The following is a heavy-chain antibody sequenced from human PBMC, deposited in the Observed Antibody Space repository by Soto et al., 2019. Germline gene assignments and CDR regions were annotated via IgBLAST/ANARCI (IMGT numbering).Heavy chain of an antibody. Sequence: ASVKVSCKASGYTFTSYGISWVRQAPGQGLEWMGWISAYNGNTNYAQKLQGRVTMTTDTSTSTAYMELRSLRSDDTAVYYCARSRVGAPAAKAFDYWGQGTLVTVSS. CDR1: GYTFTSYG. J-gene: IGHJ4*02. CDR3: ARSRVGAPAAKAFDY. V-gene: IGHV1-18*01. CDR2: ISAYNGNT. D-gene: IGHD2-2*01.